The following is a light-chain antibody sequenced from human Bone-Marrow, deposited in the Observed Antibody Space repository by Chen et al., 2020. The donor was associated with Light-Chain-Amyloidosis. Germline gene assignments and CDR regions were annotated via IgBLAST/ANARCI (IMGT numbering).Light chain of an antibody. CDR1: DLPTKY. CDR3: QSADSSGTYEVI. Sequence: SYELTQPPSVSVSPGQTARITCSGDDLPTKYAYWYQQKPGQAPVLVIHRDTERPSGISEGFSGSSSVTTATLTISGVQAEDEADYHCQSADSSGTYEVIFGGGTKLTVL. V-gene: IGLV3-25*03. CDR2: RDT. J-gene: IGLJ2*01.